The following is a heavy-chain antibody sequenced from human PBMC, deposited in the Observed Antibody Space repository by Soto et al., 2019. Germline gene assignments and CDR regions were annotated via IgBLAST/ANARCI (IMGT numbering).Heavy chain of an antibody. Sequence: SETPSLTFTFSAASISSADYHCSWIRQSPWKGLEWIGAIYYSASTYYNPSLVSRIRISVDTSKNQFSLRLTSVTAADTAVYYCAKDYSTYYGGMQAWGQGTTVSVSS. CDR2: IYYSAST. CDR1: AASISSADYH. J-gene: IGHJ6*02. D-gene: IGHD3-16*01. CDR3: AKDYSTYYGGMQA. V-gene: IGHV4-30-4*01.